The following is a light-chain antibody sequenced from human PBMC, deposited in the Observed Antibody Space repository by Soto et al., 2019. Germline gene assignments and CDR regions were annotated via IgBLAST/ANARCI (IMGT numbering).Light chain of an antibody. J-gene: IGKJ1*01. CDR3: LQYNNWQW. Sequence: EKERTQVPESMSVALGGSAILYCRASQSVSSNLAWYQQKPGQAPRLLIYGASTRATGIPARFSGSGSGTEFTLAFSSLQSEDFAVYYCLQYNNWQWFGHGTKVDIK. CDR2: GAS. V-gene: IGKV3-15*01. CDR1: QSVSSN.